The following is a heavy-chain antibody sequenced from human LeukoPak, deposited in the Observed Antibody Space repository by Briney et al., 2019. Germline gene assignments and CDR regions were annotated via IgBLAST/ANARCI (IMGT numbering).Heavy chain of an antibody. CDR1: GFTFTSSA. J-gene: IGHJ4*02. D-gene: IGHD3-10*01. Sequence: SVKVSCKASGFTFTSSAVQWVRQARGQRLEGIGWIVVGSGNTNYAQKLQERVTITRDMSTSTAYKELSSLRSEDTAVYYCAAVIGVRGVIWGQGTLVTASS. CDR3: AAVIGVRGVI. CDR2: IVVGSGNT. V-gene: IGHV1-58*01.